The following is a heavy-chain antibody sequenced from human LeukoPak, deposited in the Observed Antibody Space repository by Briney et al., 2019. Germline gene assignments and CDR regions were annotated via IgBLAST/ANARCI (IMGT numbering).Heavy chain of an antibody. CDR1: GFTFRSYD. J-gene: IGHJ4*02. Sequence: GGSLRLSCAASGFTFRSYDMHWVRHATGKGLEWVSGIGTAGEIYYPGSVKGRFTISRDNAKNSLYLQMNSLRAEDTAVYYCAREQLWFGESLYFDYWGQGTLVTVSS. D-gene: IGHD3-10*01. CDR2: IGTAGEI. CDR3: AREQLWFGESLYFDY. V-gene: IGHV3-13*01.